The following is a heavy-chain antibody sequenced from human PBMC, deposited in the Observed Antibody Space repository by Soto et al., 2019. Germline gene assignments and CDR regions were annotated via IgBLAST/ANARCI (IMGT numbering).Heavy chain of an antibody. J-gene: IGHJ6*02. D-gene: IGHD6-19*01. CDR2: ISWDSGSI. Sequence: DVQLVESGGGLVQPGRSLRLSCAASGFTFDDYAMHWVRQAPGKGLEWVSRISWDSGSIGYADSVKGRFTISRDNAKNSLYLQMNSLRPEDTALYYCAKDKGQWLAPYYYGMDVWGQGTTVTVSS. CDR3: AKDKGQWLAPYYYGMDV. V-gene: IGHV3-9*01. CDR1: GFTFDDYA.